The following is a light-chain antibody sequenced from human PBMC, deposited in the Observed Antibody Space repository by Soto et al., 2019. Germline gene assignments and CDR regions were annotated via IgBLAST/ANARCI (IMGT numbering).Light chain of an antibody. J-gene: IGKJ1*01. CDR1: RSVNSE. Sequence: VMTQSPATLSVSPGERATLSCRASRSVNSELAWYQQKPGQAPRLLIYGASSRATDIPARFSGSGSGTEFTLAISSLQSEDFAVYYCQQYSDWPWTFGQGTNVEIK. V-gene: IGKV3-15*01. CDR3: QQYSDWPWT. CDR2: GAS.